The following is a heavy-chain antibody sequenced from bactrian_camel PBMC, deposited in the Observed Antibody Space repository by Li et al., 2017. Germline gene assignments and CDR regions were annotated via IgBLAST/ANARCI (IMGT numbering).Heavy chain of an antibody. CDR2: IDSDGNDAST. J-gene: IGHJ6*01. CDR3: AAARPGAYCDISRESDFVY. D-gene: IGHD3*01. V-gene: IGHV3S53*01. CDR1: GATYSSYC. Sequence: HVQLVESGGGSVQAGGSLGLSCAASGATYSSYCMAWFRQAPGKQREGVAAIDSDGNDASTKYADSVKGRFTISQDNAKNTVYLQMSSLKPDDTAMYYCAAARPGAYCDISRESDFVYWGQGTQVTVS.